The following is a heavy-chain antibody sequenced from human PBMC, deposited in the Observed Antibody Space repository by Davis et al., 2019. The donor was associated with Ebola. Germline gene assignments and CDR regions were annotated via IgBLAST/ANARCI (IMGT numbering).Heavy chain of an antibody. CDR1: GGSISSYY. V-gene: IGHV4-59*01. CDR2: IYNSGRT. CDR3: ARGGGWLPDF. D-gene: IGHD6-19*01. J-gene: IGHJ4*02. Sequence: SETLSLTCSVSGGSISSYYWSWIRQPPGKALEWIGYIYNSGRTNYNPSLKSRVTILVDTSKSQFSLKLTSVTAADTAVYYCARGGGWLPDFWGLGTLVTVSS.